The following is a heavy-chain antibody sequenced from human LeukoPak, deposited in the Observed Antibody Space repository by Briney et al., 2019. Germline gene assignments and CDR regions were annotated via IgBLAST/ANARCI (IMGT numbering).Heavy chain of an antibody. CDR1: GFTFSSYA. CDR2: IRGSGGGT. CDR3: ASEIIFGSFDY. D-gene: IGHD3-3*01. V-gene: IGHV3-23*01. Sequence: GGSLRLSCAASGFTFSSYAMSWVRQAPGKGLEWVSAIRGSGGGTKYGDSVKGRFTISRDNSKNTLYLQMNSLRAEDTAVYYCASEIIFGSFDYWGQGTLVTVSS. J-gene: IGHJ4*02.